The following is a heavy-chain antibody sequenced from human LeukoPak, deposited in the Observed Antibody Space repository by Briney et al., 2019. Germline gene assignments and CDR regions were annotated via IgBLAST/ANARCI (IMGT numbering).Heavy chain of an antibody. CDR1: GGTFSSYS. CDR3: ARGVVRVPNLFDY. V-gene: IGHV1-69*06. Sequence: SVKVSCKASGGTFSSYSISWVRQAPRQGLEWMGGIIPMFGTANYGQKFQGRVTITADKSTSTAYMELSSLRSDDTAVYYCARGVVRVPNLFDYWGQGTLVTVSS. CDR2: IIPMFGTA. D-gene: IGHD3-3*01. J-gene: IGHJ4*02.